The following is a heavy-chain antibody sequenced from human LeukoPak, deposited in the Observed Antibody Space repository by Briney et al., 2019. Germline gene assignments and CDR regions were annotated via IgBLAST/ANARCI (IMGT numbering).Heavy chain of an antibody. CDR3: ARGDSKY. Sequence: ASVKVSCKASGYTFSGYYLHWVRQAPGQGLEWLGRINPNSGGTNYGQKFQDRVTLTRDTSITTAYMELTSLRSDDPAVYYCARGDSKYWGQGTLVTVSS. D-gene: IGHD2-21*01. J-gene: IGHJ4*02. V-gene: IGHV1-2*06. CDR1: GYTFSGYY. CDR2: INPNSGGT.